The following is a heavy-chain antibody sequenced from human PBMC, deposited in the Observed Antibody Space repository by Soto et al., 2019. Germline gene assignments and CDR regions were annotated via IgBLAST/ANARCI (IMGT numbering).Heavy chain of an antibody. CDR2: ISSNGDST. CDR3: VHPRSTVQIPPT. Sequence: PGGSLRLSYAASGFNFSTYDMHWVRQAPGKGLEYVSGISSNGDSTYYADSVKGRFTISRDNSKNTLYLQMSSLRAVDTAVYYCVHPRSTVQIPPTWGQGTLVTVSS. CDR1: GFNFSTYD. J-gene: IGHJ5*02. V-gene: IGHV3-64D*06. D-gene: IGHD4-17*01.